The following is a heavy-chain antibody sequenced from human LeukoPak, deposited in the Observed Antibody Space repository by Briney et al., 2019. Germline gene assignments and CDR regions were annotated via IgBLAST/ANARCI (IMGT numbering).Heavy chain of an antibody. CDR3: AGHAYSRVMDV. Sequence: SETLSLTCTVSGGSISSSSYYWGWIRQPPGKGLEWIGSIYYSGSTYYNPSLKSRVTISVDTSKNQFSLKLSSVTAADTAVYYCAGHAYSRVMDVWGKGTTVTISS. V-gene: IGHV4-39*01. D-gene: IGHD6-13*01. CDR1: GGSISSSSYY. CDR2: IYYSGST. J-gene: IGHJ6*03.